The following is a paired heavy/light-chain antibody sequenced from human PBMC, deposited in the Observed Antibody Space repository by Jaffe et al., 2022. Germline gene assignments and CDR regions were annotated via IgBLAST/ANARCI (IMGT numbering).Heavy chain of an antibody. CDR2: IKSNGGIT. CDR1: GFTFSTYT. CDR3: AKGGGLTFKYFEY. J-gene: IGHJ4*02. V-gene: IGHV3-23*01. Sequence: EVQLLESGGDLVQPGGSLRLSCAASGFTFSTYTMSWVRQAPGKGLEWVSSIKSNGGITYYADSVKGRFTISRDNSKNTLYLQMNSLRAEDTAVYYCAKGGGLTFKYFEYWGQGTLVTVSS.
Light chain of an antibody. Sequence: QSALTQPRSVSGSPGQSVTISCTGTNSDVGGYNSVSWYQQHPGKAPKFMIYDVSKRPSGVPDRFSGSKSGNTASLTISGLQAEDEADYYCCSYAGNYPWVFGGGTKLTVL. CDR1: NSDVGGYNS. V-gene: IGLV2-11*01. CDR2: DVS. J-gene: IGLJ3*02. CDR3: CSYAGNYPWV.